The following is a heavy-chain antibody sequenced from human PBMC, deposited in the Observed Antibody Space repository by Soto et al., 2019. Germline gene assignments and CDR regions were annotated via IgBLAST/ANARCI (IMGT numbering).Heavy chain of an antibody. CDR3: ARGFRIPRAYGMDV. Sequence: SETLSLTCAVYGGSFSGYYWSWIRQPPGKGLEWIGEINHSGSTNYNPSLKSRVTISVDTSKNQFSLKLSSVTAADTAVYYCARGFRIPRAYGMDVWGQGTTVTV. CDR2: INHSGST. J-gene: IGHJ6*02. D-gene: IGHD2-15*01. CDR1: GGSFSGYY. V-gene: IGHV4-34*01.